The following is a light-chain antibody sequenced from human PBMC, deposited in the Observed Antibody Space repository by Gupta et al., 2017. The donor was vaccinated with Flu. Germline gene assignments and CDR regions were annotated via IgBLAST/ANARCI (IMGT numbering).Light chain of an antibody. CDR2: TAS. CDR1: ESVGHS. J-gene: IGKJ4*01. V-gene: IGKV3-11*01. CDR3: QQRSNWPLT. Sequence: DIVLTPSPPTLSLTPGESATLYCRASESVGHSLAWYQQRAGQAPRLLLYTASNRATDIPASFSGSCSGTDFTLTISSLEPEDFAIYYCQQRSNWPLTFGGGTKVEIK.